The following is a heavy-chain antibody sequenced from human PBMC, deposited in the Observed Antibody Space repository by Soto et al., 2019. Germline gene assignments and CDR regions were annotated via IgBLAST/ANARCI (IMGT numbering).Heavy chain of an antibody. CDR1: GGSISSGGYS. J-gene: IGHJ4*02. Sequence: SETLSLTCAVSGGSISSGGYSWSWIRQHPGKGLEWIGYIYYSGSTYYNPSLKSRVTISVDTSKNQFSLKLSSVTAADTAVYYCMLGSGWKDFDYWGQGTLVTVSS. V-gene: IGHV4-30-4*07. CDR3: MLGSGWKDFDY. CDR2: IYYSGST. D-gene: IGHD3-22*01.